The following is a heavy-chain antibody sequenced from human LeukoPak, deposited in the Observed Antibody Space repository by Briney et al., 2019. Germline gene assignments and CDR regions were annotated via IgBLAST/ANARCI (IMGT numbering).Heavy chain of an antibody. CDR3: AQGFDY. Sequence: PGGSLRLSCAASGFTFSSYAMHWVRQAPGKGLEWVAVISYDGSNKYYADSVKGRFTISRDNSKNTLYLQMNSLRAGDTAVYYCAQGFDYWGQGTLVTVSS. CDR1: GFTFSSYA. J-gene: IGHJ4*02. CDR2: ISYDGSNK. V-gene: IGHV3-30*01.